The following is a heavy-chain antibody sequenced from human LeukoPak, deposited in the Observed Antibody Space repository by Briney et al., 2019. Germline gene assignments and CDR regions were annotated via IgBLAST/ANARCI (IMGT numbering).Heavy chain of an antibody. Sequence: ASVKVSCKASGYTFTGYYMHWVRQAPGQGLEWMGWINPNTGGTNYAQKFQGRVTMTRDTTISTAYMELSRLTSEDTAVYYCAKAGVYDFWSGYYPLDYWGQGTLVTVSS. V-gene: IGHV1-2*02. CDR3: AKAGVYDFWSGYYPLDY. D-gene: IGHD3-3*01. CDR2: INPNTGGT. J-gene: IGHJ4*02. CDR1: GYTFTGYY.